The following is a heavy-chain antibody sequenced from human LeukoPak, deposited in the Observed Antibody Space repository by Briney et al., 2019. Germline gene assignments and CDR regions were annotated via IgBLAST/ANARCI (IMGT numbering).Heavy chain of an antibody. D-gene: IGHD4-17*01. Sequence: AXVKVSCKASGYTFTGYYMHWVRQAPGQGREWMGRINPNSGGKNYAQKLQGRVTMNRDTAISTAYMELSRLRSDDTAVYYCARDTVTTNPSPSFDYWGQGTLVTVSS. CDR3: ARDTVTTNPSPSFDY. CDR2: INPNSGGK. J-gene: IGHJ4*02. V-gene: IGHV1-2*06. CDR1: GYTFTGYY.